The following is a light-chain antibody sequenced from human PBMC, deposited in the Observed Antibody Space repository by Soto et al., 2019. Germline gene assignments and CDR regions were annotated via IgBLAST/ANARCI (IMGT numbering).Light chain of an antibody. CDR2: KAS. J-gene: IGKJ1*01. CDR3: QQYNIYST. V-gene: IGKV1-5*03. CDR1: QSISSW. Sequence: DIQMTQSPSTLSASVGDRVTITCRASQSISSWLAWYQQKPGKAPKLLIYKASSLQSGVPSRFSGSGTGTEFTLTISSLQPDDFATYYCQQYNIYSTFGQGPKVEI.